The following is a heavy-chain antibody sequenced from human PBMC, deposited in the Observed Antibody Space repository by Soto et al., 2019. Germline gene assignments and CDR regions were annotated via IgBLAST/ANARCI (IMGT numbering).Heavy chain of an antibody. D-gene: IGHD6-6*01. CDR3: AKDRPTTSSSKMDV. Sequence: GSLRLSCAASGFTFSTFAMSWVRQAPGKGLEWVSTISGGGDGTYYADSVKGRFTISRDNSKNTMYLQMDSLRAEDTAVCYCAKDRPTTSSSKMDVWGKGTTVTVSS. CDR2: ISGGGDGT. V-gene: IGHV3-23*01. CDR1: GFTFSTFA. J-gene: IGHJ6*04.